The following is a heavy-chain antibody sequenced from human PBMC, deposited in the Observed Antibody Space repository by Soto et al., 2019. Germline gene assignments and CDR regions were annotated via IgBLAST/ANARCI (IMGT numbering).Heavy chain of an antibody. V-gene: IGHV3-30*19. CDR2: TSYDGNNK. Sequence: QLQLVESGGGVVQPGTSLRLSCTASGFMFKSYVMHWVRQAPGKGLEWVALTSYDGNNKYYGDSVKGRFTVSRDNSKNTPHLQMDSLRPEDTALYYCARWGTTGGFDLWGQGTLVSVSS. CDR3: ARWGTTGGFDL. D-gene: IGHD3-16*01. CDR1: GFMFKSYV. J-gene: IGHJ4*02.